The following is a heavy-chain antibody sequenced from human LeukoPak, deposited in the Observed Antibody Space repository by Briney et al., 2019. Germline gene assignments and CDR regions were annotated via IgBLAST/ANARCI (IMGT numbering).Heavy chain of an antibody. CDR3: ASARSYRHQLNALSYWFDP. D-gene: IGHD5-24*01. CDR2: MNPDSGNT. V-gene: IGHV1-8*02. Sequence: ASVKVSCKSSGYTFTDYDINWVRQAAGEGLEWMGWMNPDSGNTGYAQRFQGRVIMTSDTSINTAYMELTSLRSEDTAVYYCASARSYRHQLNALSYWFDPWGQGTLVTVSS. CDR1: GYTFTDYD. J-gene: IGHJ5*02.